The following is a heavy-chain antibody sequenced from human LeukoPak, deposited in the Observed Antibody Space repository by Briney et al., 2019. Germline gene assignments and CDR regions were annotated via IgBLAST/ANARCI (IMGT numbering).Heavy chain of an antibody. J-gene: IGHJ6*02. V-gene: IGHV5-10-1*01. CDR2: IDPSDSYT. CDR3: ARGRNCSSTSCYPWGV. Sequence: GESLRISCKGSGYSFTSYWISWVRQMPGKGLEWMGRIDPSDSYTNYSPSFQGHVTISADKSISTAYLQWSSLKASDTAMYYCARGRNCSSTSCYPWGVWGQGTTVTVSS. CDR1: GYSFTSYW. D-gene: IGHD2-2*01.